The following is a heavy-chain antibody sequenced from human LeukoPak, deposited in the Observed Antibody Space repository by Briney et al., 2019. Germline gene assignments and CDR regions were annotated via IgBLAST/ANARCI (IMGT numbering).Heavy chain of an antibody. D-gene: IGHD2-2*01. CDR2: IYHSGST. CDR1: GGSISSGGYY. V-gene: IGHV4-30-2*01. Sequence: SQTLSLTCTVSGGSISSGGYYWSWIRQPPGKGLEWIGYIYHSGSTYYNPSLKSRVTISVDRSKNQFSLKLSSVTAADTAVYYCARGLSTSRYYYYMDVWGKGTTVTVSS. CDR3: ARGLSTSRYYYYMDV. J-gene: IGHJ6*03.